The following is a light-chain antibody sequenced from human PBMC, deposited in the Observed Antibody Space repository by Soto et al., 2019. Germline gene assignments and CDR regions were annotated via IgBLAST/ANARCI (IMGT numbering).Light chain of an antibody. CDR1: QSVSSSY. J-gene: IGKJ1*01. Sequence: DIVLTQSPGTLSLSPGERATLSCRASQSVSSSYLAWYQQKPGQAPRLLIYGASSRATGIPDRFSVSGSGTDFTLTISRLEPEDFAVYYCQHYGSSLWTFGRRTKVEIK. V-gene: IGKV3-20*01. CDR3: QHYGSSLWT. CDR2: GAS.